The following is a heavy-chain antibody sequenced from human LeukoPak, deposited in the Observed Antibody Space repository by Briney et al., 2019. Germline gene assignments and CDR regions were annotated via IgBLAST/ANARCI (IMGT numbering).Heavy chain of an antibody. J-gene: IGHJ4*02. Sequence: PGGSLRLSCAASGFTFSSYAMHWVRQAPGKGLEWVAVISYDGSNKYYADSVKGRFTISRDNSKNTLYLQMNSLRAEDTAVYYCARGPTDEYQLLMMVFDYWGQGTLVTVSS. V-gene: IGHV3-30-3*01. CDR1: GFTFSSYA. D-gene: IGHD2-2*01. CDR2: ISYDGSNK. CDR3: ARGPTDEYQLLMMVFDY.